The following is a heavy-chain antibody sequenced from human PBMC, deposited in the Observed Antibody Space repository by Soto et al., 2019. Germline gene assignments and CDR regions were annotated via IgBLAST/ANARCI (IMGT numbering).Heavy chain of an antibody. V-gene: IGHV4-31*03. D-gene: IGHD2-2*02. CDR3: ARGSRSGYQLLYSGYYYYGMDV. J-gene: IGHJ6*02. Sequence: QVQLQESGPGLVKPSQTLSLTCTVSGGSISSGGYYWSWIRQHPGKGLEWIGYIYYSGSTYYNPSLMSRVTISVDTSKNQFSLKLSSVTAADTAVYYCARGSRSGYQLLYSGYYYYGMDVWGQGTTVTVSS. CDR1: GGSISSGGYY. CDR2: IYYSGST.